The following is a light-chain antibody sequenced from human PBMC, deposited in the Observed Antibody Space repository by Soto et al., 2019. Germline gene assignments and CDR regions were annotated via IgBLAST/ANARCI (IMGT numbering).Light chain of an antibody. CDR3: EAWDDSLQSWV. J-gene: IGLJ3*02. CDR1: NSNIGSHT. Sequence: QSVLTQPPSASGTPGPRVTISCSGSNSNIGSHTVNWYQQLPGTAPKLHIYTDNQPPSGVPDRFSDSKSGTSASLAISGLQSEDEADYYGEAWDDSLQSWVFGGGTKVTDL. V-gene: IGLV1-44*01. CDR2: TDN.